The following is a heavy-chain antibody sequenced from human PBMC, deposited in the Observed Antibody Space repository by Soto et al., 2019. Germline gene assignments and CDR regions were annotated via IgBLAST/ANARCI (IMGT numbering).Heavy chain of an antibody. CDR1: DGSISNYY. J-gene: IGHJ3*02. D-gene: IGHD3-10*01. CDR2: IYYSGST. CDR3: ARRYGLSAFDI. V-gene: IGHV4-59*08. Sequence: SETLSLTCTVSDGSISNYYWSWIRQPPGKGLEWIGYIYYSGSTNYNPSLKSRVTISVDTSKNQFSLKLSSVTAADTAVYFCARRYGLSAFDIWGQGTMVTVSS.